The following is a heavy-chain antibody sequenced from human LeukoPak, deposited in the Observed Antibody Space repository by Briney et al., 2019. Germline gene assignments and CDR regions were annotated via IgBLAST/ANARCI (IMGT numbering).Heavy chain of an antibody. CDR3: ARGTNWGLFDY. CDR2: IYSGGST. D-gene: IGHD7-27*01. V-gene: IGHV3-66*01. J-gene: IGHJ4*02. Sequence: GGSLRLSCAASGFTVSSNYMSWVRQAPGKGLEWVSVIYSGGSTYYADSVKGRFTISRDNSKNTLYLQMSSLRAEDTAVYYCARGTNWGLFDYWGQGTLVTVSS. CDR1: GFTVSSNY.